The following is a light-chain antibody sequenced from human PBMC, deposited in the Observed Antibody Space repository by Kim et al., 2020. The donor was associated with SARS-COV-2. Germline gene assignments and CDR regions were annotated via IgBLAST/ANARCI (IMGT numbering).Light chain of an antibody. CDR3: QQYSSYSTT. CDR1: QSIRTL. CDR2: DAS. V-gene: IGKV1-5*01. J-gene: IGKJ2*01. Sequence: SGSVRDRVTSTCRASQSIRTLLAWYQQKPGKAPKVLIYDASSLESGVPSRFSGSGSGTDFTLTISSLQPDDSATYYCQQYSSYSTTFGQGTKLEI.